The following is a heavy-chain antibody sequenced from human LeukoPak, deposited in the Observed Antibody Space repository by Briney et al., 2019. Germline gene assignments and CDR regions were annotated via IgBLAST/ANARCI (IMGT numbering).Heavy chain of an antibody. CDR3: AKPLYNSGWYGGGDY. J-gene: IGHJ4*02. CDR2: FSGSEDSA. CDR1: GFSFSSYA. D-gene: IGHD6-19*01. V-gene: IGHV3-23*01. Sequence: GGSLRLSCAASGFSFSSYAMNWVRQAPGKGLEWVSGFSGSEDSAYYADSVKGRFTISRDNSKNTLYLQMNSLRAEDTAVYYCAKPLYNSGWYGGGDYWGQGTLVTVSS.